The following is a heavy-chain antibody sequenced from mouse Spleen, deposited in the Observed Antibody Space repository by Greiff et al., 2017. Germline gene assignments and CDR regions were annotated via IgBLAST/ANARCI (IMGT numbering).Heavy chain of an antibody. CDR2: INPSTGGT. CDR1: GYSFTGYY. V-gene: IGHV1-42*01. J-gene: IGHJ2*01. D-gene: IGHD4-1*01. CDR3: ARLGTVFDY. Sequence: VQLKQSGPELVKPGASVKISCKASGYSFTGYYMNWVKQSPEKSLEWIGEINPSTGGTTYNQKFKAKATLTVDKSSSTAYMQLKSLTSEDSAVYYCARLGTVFDYWGQGTTITVSS.